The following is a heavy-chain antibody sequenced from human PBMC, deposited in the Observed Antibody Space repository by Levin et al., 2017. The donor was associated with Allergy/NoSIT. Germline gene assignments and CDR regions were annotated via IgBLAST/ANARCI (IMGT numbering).Heavy chain of an antibody. D-gene: IGHD3-3*01. Sequence: LSLTCAASGFTFSSSSMNWVRQAPGKGLEWVSYISSSSSTIYYADSVKGRFTISRDNAKNSLYLQMKSLRAEDTAVYYCAREAEYYDFWSGYPGVGWFDPWGQGTLVTVSS. CDR2: ISSSSSTI. CDR1: GFTFSSSS. CDR3: AREAEYYDFWSGYPGVGWFDP. J-gene: IGHJ5*02. V-gene: IGHV3-48*01.